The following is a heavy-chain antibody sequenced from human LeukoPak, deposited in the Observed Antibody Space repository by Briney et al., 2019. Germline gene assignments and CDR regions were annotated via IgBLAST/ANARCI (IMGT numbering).Heavy chain of an antibody. CDR3: ARAVAGSGWPDDAFDF. V-gene: IGHV1-8*03. J-gene: IGHJ3*01. CDR2: MNPNSGNT. D-gene: IGHD6-19*01. CDR1: GYTFTSYD. Sequence: ASVKVSCKASGYTFTSYDINRGRQATGQGLEWMGWMNPNSGNTGYAQKFQGRVTITRNTSISTAYMELSSLRAEDTAVYHCARAVAGSGWPDDAFDFWGQGTMVTVSS.